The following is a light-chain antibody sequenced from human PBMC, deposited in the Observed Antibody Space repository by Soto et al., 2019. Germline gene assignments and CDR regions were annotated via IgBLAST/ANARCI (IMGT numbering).Light chain of an antibody. V-gene: IGKV1-5*03. CDR1: QSISSW. J-gene: IGKJ1*01. CDR3: QQYDAYPWT. CDR2: KAS. Sequence: DIQMTQSPSTLSASVGDRVTITCRASQSISSWLAWYQQRPGRAPKLLVYKASSLQSGVPSRFSGSGSGSEFTLTLSSLQPDDLAPYYCQQYDAYPWTFGHGTKVEIK.